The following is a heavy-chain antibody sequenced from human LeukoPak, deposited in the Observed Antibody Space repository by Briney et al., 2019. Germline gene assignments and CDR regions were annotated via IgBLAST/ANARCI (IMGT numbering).Heavy chain of an antibody. CDR2: ISGRGGST. CDR3: AKDQGGGFWSGYQGY. Sequence: SGGSLRLSCAASGFTFSNFWMSWVRQAPGKGLEGVSAISGRGGSTYYADSVKGRFTISRDNSKNTLYLQMNSLRAEDTAVYYCAKDQGGGFWSGYQGYWGQGTLVTVSS. CDR1: GFTFSNFW. D-gene: IGHD3-3*01. V-gene: IGHV3-23*01. J-gene: IGHJ4*02.